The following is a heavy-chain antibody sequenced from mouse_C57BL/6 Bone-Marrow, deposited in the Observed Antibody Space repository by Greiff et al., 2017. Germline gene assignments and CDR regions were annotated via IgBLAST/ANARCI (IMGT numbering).Heavy chain of an antibody. CDR3: ARGYYGSSDLDY. CDR1: GFTFSDYG. Sequence: EVKLMESGGGLVKPGGSLKLSCAASGFTFSDYGMHWVRQAPEKGLEWVAYISSGSSTIYYADTVKGRFTISRDNAKNTLFLQMTSLRSEDTAMYYCARGYYGSSDLDYWGQGTTLTVSS. J-gene: IGHJ2*01. V-gene: IGHV5-17*01. D-gene: IGHD1-1*01. CDR2: ISSGSSTI.